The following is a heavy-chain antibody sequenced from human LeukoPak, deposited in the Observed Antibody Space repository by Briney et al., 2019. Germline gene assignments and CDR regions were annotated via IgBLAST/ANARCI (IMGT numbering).Heavy chain of an antibody. J-gene: IGHJ5*02. CDR2: ISGNGIST. D-gene: IGHD2-15*01. V-gene: IGHV3-23*01. CDR1: GFTFMHNA. CDR3: AKDPGFFQGDSEDWFDP. Sequence: GGSLRLSCAASGFTFMHNAMNWVHQAPGKGLEWVSGISGNGISTYYADSVKGRFTIPRDNSKNTLYLQMNSLRAEDTAVYYCAKDPGFFQGDSEDWFDPWGQGTLVTVSS.